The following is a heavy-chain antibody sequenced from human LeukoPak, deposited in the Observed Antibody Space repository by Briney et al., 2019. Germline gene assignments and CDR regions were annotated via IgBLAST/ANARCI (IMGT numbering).Heavy chain of an antibody. J-gene: IGHJ4*02. D-gene: IGHD2-21*01. Sequence: GGSLRLSCAASVFTFSSYWMSWVRQAPGRGLEWVDNIKQDGSEKYYVDSVKGRFTISRDNAKNSLYLEMNSLRVEDTAVYYCVREGYFVFDFWGQGALVTVSS. CDR3: VREGYFVFDF. CDR1: VFTFSSYW. CDR2: IKQDGSEK. V-gene: IGHV3-7*01.